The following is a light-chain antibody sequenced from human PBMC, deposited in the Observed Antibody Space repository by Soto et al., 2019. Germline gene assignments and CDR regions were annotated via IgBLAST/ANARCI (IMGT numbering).Light chain of an antibody. CDR1: QNVGHN. V-gene: IGKV3D-11*02. CDR3: QERSSWPRAT. Sequence: EMVLTQSPATLSLSPGESATLSCRASQNVGHNYAWYQQKSGQPPMLLIHTASSRTTAIPTRSSGSGTRTDFTLTISTPDPEDIAIYYCQERSSWPRATFGGGTKVEIK. CDR2: TAS. J-gene: IGKJ4*01.